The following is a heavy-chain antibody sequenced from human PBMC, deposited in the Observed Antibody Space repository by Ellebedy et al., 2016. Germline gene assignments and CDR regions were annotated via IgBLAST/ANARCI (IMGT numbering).Heavy chain of an antibody. CDR3: ARVKPNYIRNWHALDY. Sequence: SETLSLTXAVYGGSFSGFYWSWIRQPPGKGFEWIGEINHSGSSNYNPSLKSRVNMSVDMSKNQFSLKLSSVTAADTAVYYCARVKPNYIRNWHALDYWGQGTLVTVSS. CDR1: GGSFSGFY. CDR2: INHSGSS. V-gene: IGHV4-34*01. J-gene: IGHJ4*02. D-gene: IGHD1-7*01.